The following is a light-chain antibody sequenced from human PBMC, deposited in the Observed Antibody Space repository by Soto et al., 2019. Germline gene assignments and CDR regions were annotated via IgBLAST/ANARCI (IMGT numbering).Light chain of an antibody. Sequence: IQMTQSPSTLSASVGDRVTITCRASQGLSGWLAWYQQKPGKAPKLLIYGASTRATGIPARFSGSGSGTEFTLTISSLQSEDFAVYYCQQYNNWLTFGGGTKVEIK. CDR2: GAS. V-gene: IGKV1-5*01. CDR3: QQYNNWLT. CDR1: QGLSGW. J-gene: IGKJ4*01.